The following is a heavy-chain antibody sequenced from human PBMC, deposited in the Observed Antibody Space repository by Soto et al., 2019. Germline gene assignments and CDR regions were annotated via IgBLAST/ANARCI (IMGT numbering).Heavy chain of an antibody. Sequence: GGSLRLSCAASGFTFSNAWMNWVRQAPGKGLEWVGRIKSKTDGGTTDYAAPVKGRFTISRDDSKNTLYLQMNSLKTEDTAVYYCTTDDAYSSGWNEYYFDYWGQGTLVTVSS. V-gene: IGHV3-15*07. D-gene: IGHD6-19*01. CDR3: TTDDAYSSGWNEYYFDY. J-gene: IGHJ4*02. CDR1: GFTFSNAW. CDR2: IKSKTDGGTT.